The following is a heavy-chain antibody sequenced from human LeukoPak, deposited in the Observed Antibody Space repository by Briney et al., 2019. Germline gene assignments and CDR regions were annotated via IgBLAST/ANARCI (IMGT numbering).Heavy chain of an antibody. CDR3: ARDGDYSDAFDI. D-gene: IGHD4-11*01. J-gene: IGHJ3*02. CDR1: GGSISSYY. CDR2: FYYSGST. V-gene: IGHV4-59*01. Sequence: SETLSLTCNVSGGSISSYYWSWLRQPPGKGLEWIGHFYYSGSTDYNPSLKSRVPISIDTSKNQFSLKLRSVTAADTAVYYCARDGDYSDAFDIWGQGKMVTVSS.